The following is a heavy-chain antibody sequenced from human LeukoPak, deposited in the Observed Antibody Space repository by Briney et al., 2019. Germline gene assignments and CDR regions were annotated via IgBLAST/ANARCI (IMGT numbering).Heavy chain of an antibody. CDR2: INAGKGNT. J-gene: IGHJ4*02. CDR1: GYTFTSYA. Sequence: GASVKVSCKASGYTFTSYAMHWVRQAPGQRLEWMGWINAGKGNTKYLQKFQGRVTITRDTSASTAYMELSSLRSEDTAVYYCAREGRYSGYDGSAGDYWGQGTLVTVSS. V-gene: IGHV1-3*01. D-gene: IGHD5-12*01. CDR3: AREGRYSGYDGSAGDY.